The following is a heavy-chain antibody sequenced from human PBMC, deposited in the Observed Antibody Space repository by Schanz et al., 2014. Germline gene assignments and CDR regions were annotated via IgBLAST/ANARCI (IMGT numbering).Heavy chain of an antibody. V-gene: IGHV3-23*01. D-gene: IGHD3-22*01. CDR1: GFTFTNYA. Sequence: EVQLLESGGGFVQPGGSLRLSCAASGFTFTNYAMTWVRQAPGKGLEWVSGISGSGGSTYDPDSVKGRFPISRANSKNTLYLQMNSLRAEDTAIYHCARENSSGYSPAVTYYIDVWGKGTTVTVSS. CDR3: ARENSSGYSPAVTYYIDV. CDR2: ISGSGGST. J-gene: IGHJ6*03.